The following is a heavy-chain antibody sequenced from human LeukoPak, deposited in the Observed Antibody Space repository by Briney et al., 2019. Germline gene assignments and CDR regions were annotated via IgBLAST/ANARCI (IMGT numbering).Heavy chain of an antibody. CDR3: ARQLPARIQSAFDL. CDR2: IKQDGSEK. CDR1: GFTFSSYW. Sequence: GGSLRLSCAASGFTFSSYWMSWVRQAPGKGLEWVANIKQDGSEKYYVDSVKGRFTISRDNAKSSLYLQMDSLRVDDSAVYYCARQLPARIQSAFDLWGQGTMVTVSS. V-gene: IGHV3-7*01. J-gene: IGHJ3*01. D-gene: IGHD2-2*01.